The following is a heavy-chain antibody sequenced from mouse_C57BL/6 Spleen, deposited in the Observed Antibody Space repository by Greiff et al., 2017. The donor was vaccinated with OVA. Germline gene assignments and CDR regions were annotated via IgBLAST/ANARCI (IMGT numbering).Heavy chain of an antibody. CDR3: VGEGYYYCSSYDYFDY. J-gene: IGHJ2*01. CDR1: GFTFNTYA. V-gene: IGHV10-3*01. Sequence: EVQVEESGGGLVQPKGSLKLSCAASGFTFNTYAMHWVRQAPGKGLEWVARIGSTSSNSATYHADSVKDSFTISRADSQSMLYQLKNNLLTEDTATYYCVGEGYYYCSSYDYFDYWGQGTTLTVSS. D-gene: IGHD1-1*01. CDR2: IGSTSSNSAT.